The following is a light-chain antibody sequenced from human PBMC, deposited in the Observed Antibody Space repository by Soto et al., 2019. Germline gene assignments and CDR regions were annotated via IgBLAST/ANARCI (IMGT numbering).Light chain of an antibody. Sequence: EIVMTQSPATLSVSPGERATLSCRASQSVSSDLAWYQQKPGQAPRLLIFGASTRATGIPARFSGSGSGTDFTLTISRLEPEEFAVYYCQQYGSSPPITFGQGTRLEI. V-gene: IGKV3-15*01. CDR3: QQYGSSPPIT. CDR2: GAS. CDR1: QSVSSD. J-gene: IGKJ5*01.